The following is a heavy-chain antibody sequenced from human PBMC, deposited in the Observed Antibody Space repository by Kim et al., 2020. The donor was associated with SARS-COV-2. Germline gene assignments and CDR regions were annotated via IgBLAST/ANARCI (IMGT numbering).Heavy chain of an antibody. V-gene: IGHV3-21*01. Sequence: SGKGRVTNSRDNAKNSLYLQMNSLRAEDTAVYYCARDEGFGEFYGMDVWGQGTTVTVSS. D-gene: IGHD3-10*01. J-gene: IGHJ6*02. CDR3: ARDEGFGEFYGMDV.